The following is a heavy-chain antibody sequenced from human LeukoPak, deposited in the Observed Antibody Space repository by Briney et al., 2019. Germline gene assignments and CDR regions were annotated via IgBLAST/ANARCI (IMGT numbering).Heavy chain of an antibody. CDR3: ARGNWAADF. V-gene: IGHV4-4*02. CDR1: GGSIGSRNW. D-gene: IGHD2-15*01. J-gene: IGHJ4*02. CDR2: IYQSGSS. Sequence: SETLSLTCAVSGGSIGSRNWWSWVRQPPGKGLQWIGEIYQSGSSIYNPSLRSRVTMSVDKSKDQLSLKLSSVTAADTAVYYCARGNWAADFWGQGILVTVSS.